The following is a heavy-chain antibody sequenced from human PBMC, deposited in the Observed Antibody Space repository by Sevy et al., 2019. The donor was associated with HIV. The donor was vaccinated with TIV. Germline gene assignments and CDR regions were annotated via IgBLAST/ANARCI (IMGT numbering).Heavy chain of an antibody. CDR2: IKQDGSEK. D-gene: IGHD6-13*01. V-gene: IGHV3-7*01. CDR1: GFTLRSFW. Sequence: GSLRLTCAASGFTLRSFWMSWVRQAPGKGLEWVANIKQDGSEKYYVDCVKGRFTISRDNAKNSLYLQMNSLRAEDTAVYYCARGGVAAAVTYWGQGTLVTVSS. J-gene: IGHJ4*02. CDR3: ARGGVAAAVTY.